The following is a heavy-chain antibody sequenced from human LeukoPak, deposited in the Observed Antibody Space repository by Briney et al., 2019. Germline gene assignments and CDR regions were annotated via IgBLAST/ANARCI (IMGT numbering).Heavy chain of an antibody. CDR3: ARGRPQNSYYYDSSGYYYFDY. CDR1: GFTFSSYG. V-gene: IGHV3-33*08. CDR2: IWYDGSNK. Sequence: GRSLRLSCAASGFTFSSYGMHWVRQAPGKGLEWVAVIWYDGSNKYYADSVKGRFTISRGNSKNTLYLQMNSLRAEDTAVYYCARGRPQNSYYYDSSGYYYFDYWGQGTLVTVSS. D-gene: IGHD3-22*01. J-gene: IGHJ4*02.